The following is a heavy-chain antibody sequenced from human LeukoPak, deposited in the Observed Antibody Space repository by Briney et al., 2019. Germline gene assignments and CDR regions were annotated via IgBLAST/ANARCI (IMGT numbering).Heavy chain of an antibody. CDR2: IYYSGGT. V-gene: IGHV4-39*01. D-gene: IGHD1-7*01. Sequence: SETLSLTCTVSGGSISSSSYYWGWIRQPPGKGLEWIGSIYYSGGTYYNPSLKSRVTISVDTSKNQFSLKLSSVTAADTAVYYCARSLDWNYGAYYYYYMDVWGKGTTVTVSS. J-gene: IGHJ6*03. CDR1: GGSISSSSYY. CDR3: ARSLDWNYGAYYYYYMDV.